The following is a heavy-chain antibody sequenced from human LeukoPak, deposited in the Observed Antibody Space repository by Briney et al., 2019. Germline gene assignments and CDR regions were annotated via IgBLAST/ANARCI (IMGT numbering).Heavy chain of an antibody. V-gene: IGHV3-7*03. D-gene: IGHD3-10*01. J-gene: IGHJ6*04. CDR1: GLGFTNYW. CDR2: VRGDGGQQ. CDR3: ARDYYASGVMDV. Sequence: GSLRLSCATSGLGFTNYWIHWVRQAPGKGLEWVGDVRGDGGQQYYADSVKGRFTISRDNAKNSVYLQMNSLRAEDTALYYCARDYYASGVMDVWGKGTTVTVSS.